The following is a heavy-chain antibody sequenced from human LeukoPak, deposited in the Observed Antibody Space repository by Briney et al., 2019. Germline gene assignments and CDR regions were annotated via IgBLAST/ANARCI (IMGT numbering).Heavy chain of an antibody. Sequence: PSETLSLTCAVYGGSFSGYYWSWIRQPPGKGLEWIGEINHSGSTNYNPSLKSRVTMSVDTSKNQFSLKLNSVTAADTAVYYCAREVDSDAFDIWGQGTMVTVSS. D-gene: IGHD2-15*01. CDR3: AREVDSDAFDI. CDR1: GGSFSGYY. V-gene: IGHV4-34*01. J-gene: IGHJ3*02. CDR2: INHSGST.